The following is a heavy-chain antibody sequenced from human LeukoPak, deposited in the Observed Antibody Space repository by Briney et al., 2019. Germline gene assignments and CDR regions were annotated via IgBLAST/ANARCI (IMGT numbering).Heavy chain of an antibody. D-gene: IGHD2-21*02. Sequence: GGSLRLSCAASGFTFSSYSMNWVRQAPGKGLEWVSSISSSSSYIYYADSVKGRFTISRDNAKNSLYLQMNSLRAEDTAVYYCARSSGDHHYFDYWGQGTLVTVSS. V-gene: IGHV3-21*01. CDR1: GFTFSSYS. J-gene: IGHJ4*02. CDR2: ISSSSSYI. CDR3: ARSSGDHHYFDY.